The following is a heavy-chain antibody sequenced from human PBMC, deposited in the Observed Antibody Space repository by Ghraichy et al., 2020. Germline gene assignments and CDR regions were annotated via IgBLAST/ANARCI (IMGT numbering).Heavy chain of an antibody. V-gene: IGHV3-11*01. J-gene: IGHJ4*02. CDR3: ARESRSGSYHFDY. CDR1: GFTFSDYY. CDR2: ISSSGSTI. Sequence: GSLNISCAASGFTFSDYYMSWIRQAPGKGLEWVSYISSSGSTIYYADSVKGRFTISRDNAKNSLYLQMNSLRAEDTAVYYCARESRSGSYHFDYWGQGTLVTVSS. D-gene: IGHD1-26*01.